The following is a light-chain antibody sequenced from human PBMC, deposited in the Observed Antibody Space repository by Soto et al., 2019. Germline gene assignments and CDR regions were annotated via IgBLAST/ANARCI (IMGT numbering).Light chain of an antibody. Sequence: EIVLTQSPATLSLSPGERATLSCRASQSVSSYLAWYQQKPGQAPRLLIYDASNRATGIPARFSGSGSGTDFTLTISSLEPEDFAVYHCLQRSNWPPVTFVHGTRLE. J-gene: IGKJ5*01. CDR3: LQRSNWPPVT. CDR1: QSVSSY. V-gene: IGKV3-11*01. CDR2: DAS.